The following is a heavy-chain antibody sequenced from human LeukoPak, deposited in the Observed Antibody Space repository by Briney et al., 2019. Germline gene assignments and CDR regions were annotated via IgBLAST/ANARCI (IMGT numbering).Heavy chain of an antibody. Sequence: SETLSLTCAVYGGSFSGYYWSWIRQPPGKGLEWIGEINHSGSTNYNPSLKSRVTISVDTSKNQFSLKLSSVTAADTAVYYCARWRYSSGRLRGAPTDYWGQGTLVTVSS. CDR3: ARWRYSSGRLRGAPTDY. CDR2: INHSGST. CDR1: GGSFSGYY. V-gene: IGHV4-34*01. J-gene: IGHJ4*02. D-gene: IGHD6-19*01.